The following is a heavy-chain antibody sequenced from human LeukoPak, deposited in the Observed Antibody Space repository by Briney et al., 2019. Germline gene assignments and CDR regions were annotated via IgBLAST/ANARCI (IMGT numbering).Heavy chain of an antibody. CDR3: AKDIQLST. J-gene: IGHJ3*01. D-gene: IGHD5-24*01. CDR1: GFNFRDAA. Sequence: GGSLRLSCAASGFNFRDAAMTWVRQAPGKGLEWFSLIGSVGDSTYYADSVKGRFTISRDNSENTLSLQMNSPRVEDTAIYYCAKDIQLSTWGLGTMVTVSS. CDR2: IGSVGDST. V-gene: IGHV3-23*01.